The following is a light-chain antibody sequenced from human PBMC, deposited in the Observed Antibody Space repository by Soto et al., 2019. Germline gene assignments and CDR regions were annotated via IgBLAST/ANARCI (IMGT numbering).Light chain of an antibody. CDR2: DAS. CDR3: QQLNTYPVT. J-gene: IGKJ4*01. CDR1: QSVSSN. V-gene: IGKV3D-15*01. Sequence: EIVMTQSPATLSVSPGERATLSCRASQSVSSNLAWYQQKPGQAPRLLIYDASSRATGIPDRFSGGGSGTHFTLVISSLQPEDFATYYCQQLNTYPVTFGGGTKVDI.